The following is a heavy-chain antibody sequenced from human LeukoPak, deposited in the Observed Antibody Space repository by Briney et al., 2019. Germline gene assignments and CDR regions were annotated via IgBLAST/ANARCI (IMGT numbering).Heavy chain of an antibody. J-gene: IGHJ4*02. V-gene: IGHV3-7*01. CDR3: ARSSLYYDNSDYSYY. D-gene: IGHD3-22*01. CDR1: GFTFSNYW. CDR2: IKQDGSEK. Sequence: GGSLRLSCAASGFTFSNYWMSWVRQAPGKGLEWVANIKQDGSEKYYVDSVKGRFTISRDNAKNSLYLQMNGLRAEDTAVYYCARSSLYYDNSDYSYYWGQGTLVTVSS.